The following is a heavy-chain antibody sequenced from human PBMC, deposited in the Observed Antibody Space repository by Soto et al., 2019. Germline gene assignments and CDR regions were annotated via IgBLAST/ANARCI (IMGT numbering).Heavy chain of an antibody. CDR3: AKAIGLNCHFLRWYFFEN. CDR2: ISGSGSST. J-gene: IGHJ4*01. CDR1: GFSVSTYA. D-gene: IGHD3-3*02. V-gene: IGHV3-23*01. Sequence: EVQLLESGGGLVQPGGPLRLSCAASGFSVSTYAMGWVRQAPGKGLEWVSSISGSGSSTYYADSVMGRFIISRDNSKNSVYLQMHRLRGEDTALYFLAKAIGLNCHFLRWYFFENLGPGTLGPVLS.